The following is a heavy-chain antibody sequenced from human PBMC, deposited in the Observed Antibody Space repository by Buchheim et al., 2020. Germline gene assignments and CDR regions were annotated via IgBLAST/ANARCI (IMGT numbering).Heavy chain of an antibody. J-gene: IGHJ6*02. V-gene: IGHV3-30*04. CDR1: GFTFSSYA. CDR3: ARDVLRYFDWLFPQYHYYYGMDV. CDR2: ISYDGSNK. Sequence: QVQLVESGGGVVQPGRSLRLSCAASGFTFSSYAMHWVRQAPGKGLEWVAVISYDGSNKYYADSVKGRFTISRDNSKNTLYLQMNSLRAEDTAVYYCARDVLRYFDWLFPQYHYYYGMDVWGQGTT. D-gene: IGHD3-9*01.